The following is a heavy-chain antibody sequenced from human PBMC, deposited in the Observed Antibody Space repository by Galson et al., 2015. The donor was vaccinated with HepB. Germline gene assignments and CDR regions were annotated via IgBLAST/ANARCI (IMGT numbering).Heavy chain of an antibody. Sequence: SLRLSCEASGFTFSCYGMHWVRQAPGKGLEWVAFIRYDGSNKYYADSVKGRFTISRDNSKNTLYLQMNSLRAEDTAVYYCANSEVPWVGYCSSTSCYGIGYWGQGTLVTVSS. CDR3: ANSEVPWVGYCSSTSCYGIGY. J-gene: IGHJ4*02. CDR2: IRYDGSNK. CDR1: GFTFSCYG. V-gene: IGHV3-30*02. D-gene: IGHD2-2*01.